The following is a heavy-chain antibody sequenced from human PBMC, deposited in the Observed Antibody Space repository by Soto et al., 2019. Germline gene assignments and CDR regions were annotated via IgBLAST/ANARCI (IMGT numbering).Heavy chain of an antibody. D-gene: IGHD2-2*01. Sequence: PGGSLRLSCAASGFTFSSYGMHWVRQAPGKGLEWVAVISYDGSNKYYADSVKGRFTISRDNSKNTLYLQMNSLRAEDTAVYYCASSPPLGPAGPFDYWGQGTLVTVSS. V-gene: IGHV3-30*03. CDR3: ASSPPLGPAGPFDY. CDR1: GFTFSSYG. CDR2: ISYDGSNK. J-gene: IGHJ4*02.